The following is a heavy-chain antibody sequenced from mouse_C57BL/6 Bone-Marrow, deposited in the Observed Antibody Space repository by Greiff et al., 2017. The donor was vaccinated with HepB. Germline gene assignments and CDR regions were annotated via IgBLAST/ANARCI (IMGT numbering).Heavy chain of an antibody. CDR2: IWSGGST. CDR3: ARGGDGYWYFDV. V-gene: IGHV2-2*01. D-gene: IGHD2-3*01. J-gene: IGHJ1*03. Sequence: VQLQQSGPGLVQPSQSLSITCTVSGFSLTSYGVHWVRQSPGKGLEWLGVIWSGGSTDYNAAFRSRRSISKENSKSQVFFKMNRLQADDTAIYYCARGGDGYWYFDVWGTGTTVTVSS. CDR1: GFSLTSYG.